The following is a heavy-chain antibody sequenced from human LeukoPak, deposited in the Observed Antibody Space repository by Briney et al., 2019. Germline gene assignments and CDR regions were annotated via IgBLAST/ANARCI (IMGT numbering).Heavy chain of an antibody. CDR1: GFIFSDYW. D-gene: IGHD2-21*02. V-gene: IGHV3-74*01. J-gene: IGHJ4*02. CDR2: IKSDGSST. Sequence: GGSLRLSCAASGFIFSDYWMHWVRQGPGKGLVWVSRIKSDGSSTSYAESVKGRFTISRDNAKNTVYVHMNSLRDEDTAVYYCARPPGAYCGGDCYPDYWGQGTLVTVSS. CDR3: ARPPGAYCGGDCYPDY.